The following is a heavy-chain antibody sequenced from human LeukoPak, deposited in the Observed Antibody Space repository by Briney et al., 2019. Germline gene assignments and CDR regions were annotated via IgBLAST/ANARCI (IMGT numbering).Heavy chain of an antibody. CDR3: ARLGTGYDSSGYSIGWFDP. D-gene: IGHD3-22*01. J-gene: IGHJ5*02. CDR1: GASLSSSPYY. V-gene: IGHV4-39*01. CDR2: IYYSGST. Sequence: LETLSLTCTVSGASLSSSPYYWGWIRQPPGKGLEWIGNIYYSGSTYYNPSLKSRVTISVDTSKNQFSLRLSSVTAADTAVYYCARLGTGYDSSGYSIGWFDPWGQGTLVTVSS.